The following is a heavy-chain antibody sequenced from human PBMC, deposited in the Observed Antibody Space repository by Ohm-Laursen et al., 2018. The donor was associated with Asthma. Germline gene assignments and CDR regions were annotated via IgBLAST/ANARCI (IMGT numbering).Heavy chain of an antibody. CDR2: IYWNDDK. J-gene: IGHJ6*02. V-gene: IGHV2-5*01. D-gene: IGHD6-19*01. CDR1: GFSLSTSGVG. Sequence: PTQTLTLTFTFSGFSLSTSGVGVGWIRQPPGKALEWLALIYWNDDKRYSPSLKSRLTITKDTSKNQVVLTMTNMDPVDTATYYCAHVSSGWYFYYYGMDVWGQGTTVTVSS. CDR3: AHVSSGWYFYYYGMDV.